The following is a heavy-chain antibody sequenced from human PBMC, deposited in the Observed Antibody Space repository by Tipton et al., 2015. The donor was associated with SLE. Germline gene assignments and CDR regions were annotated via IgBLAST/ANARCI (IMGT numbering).Heavy chain of an antibody. J-gene: IGHJ3*02. CDR1: GGSFSGYH. D-gene: IGHD6-19*01. Sequence: TLSLTCAVYGGSFSGYHWSWIRQPPGKGLEWIGYIYYSGSTNYNPSHKSRVTISVDTSKNQFSLKLSSVTAADTAVYYCASLAGDDAFDIWGQGTMVTVSS. V-gene: IGHV4-59*12. CDR3: ASLAGDDAFDI. CDR2: IYYSGST.